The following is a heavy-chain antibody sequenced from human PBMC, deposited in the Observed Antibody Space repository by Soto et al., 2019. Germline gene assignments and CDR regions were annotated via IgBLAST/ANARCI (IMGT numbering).Heavy chain of an antibody. CDR2: IWYDGSNK. D-gene: IGHD6-19*01. Sequence: QVQLVESGGGVVQPGRSLRLSCAASGFTFSSYGMHWVRQAPGKGLEWVAVIWYDGSNKYYADSVKGRFTISRDNSKNPLYQQKNSLRAEDTAVYYCARAKVWGVYSSGWYDYWGQGTLVTVSS. CDR3: ARAKVWGVYSSGWYDY. CDR1: GFTFSSYG. J-gene: IGHJ4*02. V-gene: IGHV3-33*01.